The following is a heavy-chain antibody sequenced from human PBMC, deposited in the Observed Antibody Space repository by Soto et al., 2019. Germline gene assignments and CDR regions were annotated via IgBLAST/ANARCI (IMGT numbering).Heavy chain of an antibody. CDR2: ISYDGSNK. CDR3: AKDSYHRRYYYYYGMDV. V-gene: IGHV3-30*18. Sequence: GGSLRLSCAASGFTFSSYGMHWVRQAPGKGLEWVAVISYDGSNKYYADSVKGRFTISRDNSKNTLYLQMNSLRAEDTAVYYCAKDSYHRRYYYYYGMDVWGQGTTVTVSS. CDR1: GFTFSSYG. D-gene: IGHD3-16*01. J-gene: IGHJ6*02.